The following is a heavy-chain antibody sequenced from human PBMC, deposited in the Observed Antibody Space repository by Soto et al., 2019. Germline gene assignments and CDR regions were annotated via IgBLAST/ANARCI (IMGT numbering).Heavy chain of an antibody. Sequence: GGSLRLSCAASGFTFSGYTMNWVRQAQGKGLEWVSGINRGGGTTYYADSVKGRFTISRDNSKNTLYLQMNSPRAEDTAVYYCAKDRHPDGIWTFDYWGQGTLVTVYS. CDR1: GFTFSGYT. CDR2: INRGGGTT. D-gene: IGHD3-9*01. V-gene: IGHV3-23*01. J-gene: IGHJ4*02. CDR3: AKDRHPDGIWTFDY.